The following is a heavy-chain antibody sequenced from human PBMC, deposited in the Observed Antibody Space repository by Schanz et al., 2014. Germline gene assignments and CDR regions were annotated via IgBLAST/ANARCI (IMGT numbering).Heavy chain of an antibody. Sequence: VQLVESGGGLVQPGGSLRLSCTASEFTFSTDAMSWVRQAPGKGLEWVANIKEDGSVKYYVDSVKGRFTISRDNAKNSLFLHMNSLRAEDTAVYYCVRDILHRVYDPGSPWGQGTLVTVSS. CDR3: VRDILHRVYDPGSP. V-gene: IGHV3-7*01. CDR1: EFTFSTDA. CDR2: IKEDGSVK. J-gene: IGHJ5*02. D-gene: IGHD3-10*01.